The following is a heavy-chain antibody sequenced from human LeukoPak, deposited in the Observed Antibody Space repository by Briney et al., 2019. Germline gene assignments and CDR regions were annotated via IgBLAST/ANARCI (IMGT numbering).Heavy chain of an antibody. CDR1: GYTLTSYD. CDR3: ASPMVRGYNWFDP. J-gene: IGHJ5*02. CDR2: MNPNSGNT. V-gene: IGHV1-8*01. Sequence: ASVKVSCKASGYTLTSYDINWVRQATGQGLEWMGWMNPNSGNTGYAQKFQGRVTTTRNTSISTAYMELSSLRSEDTAVYYCASPMVRGYNWFDPWGQGTLVTVSS. D-gene: IGHD3-10*01.